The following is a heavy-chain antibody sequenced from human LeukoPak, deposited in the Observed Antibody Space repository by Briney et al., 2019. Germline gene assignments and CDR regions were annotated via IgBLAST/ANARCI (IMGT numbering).Heavy chain of an antibody. D-gene: IGHD3-9*01. Sequence: GGSLKLSCAASGFTFSSNWMSWVRQAPGKGLEWVANIKHDGSEKYYVDSVKGRFTISRDNAKNSLYLQMNSLRAEDTAVYYCARVGYFAGYYWGQGTLVTVSS. J-gene: IGHJ4*02. CDR3: ARVGYFAGYY. CDR1: GFTFSSNW. V-gene: IGHV3-7*04. CDR2: IKHDGSEK.